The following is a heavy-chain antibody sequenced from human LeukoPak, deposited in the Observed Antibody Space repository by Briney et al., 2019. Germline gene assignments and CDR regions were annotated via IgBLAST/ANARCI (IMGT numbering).Heavy chain of an antibody. CDR3: ARSYYYGSGSYYPFDY. J-gene: IGHJ4*02. V-gene: IGHV3-33*01. Sequence: TGRSLRLSCAASGLTFSRYGMHWVRQAPGKGLEWVAVIWYDGSNKYYADSAKGRFTISRDNSKNTLYLQMNSLRAEDTAVYYCARSYYYGSGSYYPFDYWGQGTLVTVSS. CDR1: GLTFSRYG. CDR2: IWYDGSNK. D-gene: IGHD3-10*01.